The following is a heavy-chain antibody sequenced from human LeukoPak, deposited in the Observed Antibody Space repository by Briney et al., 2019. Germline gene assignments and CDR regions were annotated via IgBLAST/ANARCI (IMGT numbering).Heavy chain of an antibody. Sequence: SETLSLTCTVSGGSISSYYWSWIRQPPGKGLEWIGYIHYSGGITYYNPSLKSRVTISVDTSKNQFSLKLSSVTAADTAVYYCARGRRGDYYDSSGYLFDYWGQGTLVTVSS. D-gene: IGHD3-22*01. CDR1: GGSISSYY. J-gene: IGHJ4*02. CDR3: ARGRRGDYYDSSGYLFDY. CDR2: IHYSGGIT. V-gene: IGHV4-59*12.